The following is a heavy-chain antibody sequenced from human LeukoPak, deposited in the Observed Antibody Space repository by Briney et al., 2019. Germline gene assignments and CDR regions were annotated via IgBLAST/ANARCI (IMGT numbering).Heavy chain of an antibody. Sequence: PSETLSLTCTVSGGSISSSSYYWGWIRQPPGKGLEWIGSIYYSGSTYYNPSLKSRVTISVDTSKNQFSLKLSSVTAADTAVYYCARSHDSSGYYYQGRKTRVFDYWGQGTLVTVSS. CDR3: ARSHDSSGYYYQGRKTRVFDY. V-gene: IGHV4-39*07. CDR2: IYYSGST. J-gene: IGHJ4*02. CDR1: GGSISSSSYY. D-gene: IGHD3-22*01.